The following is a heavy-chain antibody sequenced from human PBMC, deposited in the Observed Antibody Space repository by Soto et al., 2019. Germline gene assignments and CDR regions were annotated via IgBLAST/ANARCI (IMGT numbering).Heavy chain of an antibody. D-gene: IGHD3-16*01. V-gene: IGHV2-5*02. CDR3: VHKGGGDRILDY. Sequence: QITLKESGPALVKPTQTLTLTCTFSGFSLSTSGVGVGWIRQPPGEALEWLALIYWDDYKHFSPSLESRLTITKDTSKTRGVLKMTNMDPVDTATYYCVHKGGGDRILDYWGQGTLVTVSS. CDR1: GFSLSTSGVG. J-gene: IGHJ4*02. CDR2: IYWDDYK.